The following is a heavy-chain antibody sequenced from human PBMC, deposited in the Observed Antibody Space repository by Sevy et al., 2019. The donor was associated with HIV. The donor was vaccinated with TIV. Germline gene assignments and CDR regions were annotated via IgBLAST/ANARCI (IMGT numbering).Heavy chain of an antibody. V-gene: IGHV1-18*01. CDR2: ISAYNGNT. CDR3: ARDAFSSSGYYYHAEYFQH. CDR1: GYTFTSYG. Sequence: ASVKVSCKASGYTFTSYGISWVRQAPGQGLEWKGWISAYNGNTNDAQKLQGRVTMTTDTSTSTAYMELRSLRSDDTAVYYCARDAFSSSGYYYHAEYFQHWGQGTLVTVSS. D-gene: IGHD3-22*01. J-gene: IGHJ1*01.